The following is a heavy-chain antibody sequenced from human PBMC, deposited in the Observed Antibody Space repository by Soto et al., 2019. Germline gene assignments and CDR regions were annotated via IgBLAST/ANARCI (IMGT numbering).Heavy chain of an antibody. V-gene: IGHV3-9*01. CDR3: AKGHSPFDAFDI. D-gene: IGHD6-13*01. CDR1: GFTFDDYA. CDR2: ISWNSGSI. J-gene: IGHJ3*02. Sequence: EVQLVESGGGLVQPGRSLRLSCAASGFTFDDYAMHWVRQAPGKGREWVSGISWNSGSIGYADSVKGRFTISRDNAKNSLYLQMNSLRAEDTALYYCAKGHSPFDAFDIWGQGTMVTVSS.